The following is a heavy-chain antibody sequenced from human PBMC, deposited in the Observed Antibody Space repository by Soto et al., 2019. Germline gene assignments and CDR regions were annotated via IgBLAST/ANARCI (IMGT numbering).Heavy chain of an antibody. V-gene: IGHV3-48*03. CDR2: ISGSDGTI. CDR3: TREATYREVAGGMDA. J-gene: IGHJ6*02. D-gene: IGHD2-15*01. CDR1: GFTRSHYK. Sequence: GGSLRLSCEPSGFTRSHYKINWVRQATGKGLEWVSYISGSDGTIYYADSVKGRFTISRDNAKHSLYLQMNSLRAEDTAVYYCTREATYREVAGGMDAWPQGTAVTVSS.